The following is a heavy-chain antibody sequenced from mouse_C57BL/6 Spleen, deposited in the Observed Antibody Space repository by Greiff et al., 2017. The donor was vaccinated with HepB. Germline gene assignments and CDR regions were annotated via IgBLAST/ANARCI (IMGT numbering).Heavy chain of an antibody. V-gene: IGHV1-64*01. CDR2: IHPNSGST. Sequence: QVQLQQPGAELVKHGASVKLSCKASGYTFTSYWMHWVKQRPGQGLEWIGMIHPNSGSTNYNEKFKSKATLTVDKSSSTAYMQLSSLTSEDSAVYYCARSYDYNWYFDVWGTGTTVTVSS. CDR3: ARSYDYNWYFDV. J-gene: IGHJ1*03. D-gene: IGHD2-4*01. CDR1: GYTFTSYW.